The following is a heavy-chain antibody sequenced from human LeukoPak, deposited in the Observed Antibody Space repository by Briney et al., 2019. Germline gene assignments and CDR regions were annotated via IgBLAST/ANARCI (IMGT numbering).Heavy chain of an antibody. D-gene: IGHD4-17*01. V-gene: IGHV4-59*01. Sequence: PSETLSLTCTVSGGSISSYYWSWIRQPPGKGLEWIGYIYYSGSTNYNPSLKSRVTISLDTSKNQYSLKVTSLTAADTAVYYCAKHRAYGDPFDYWGQGTLVTVSS. CDR3: AKHRAYGDPFDY. CDR1: GGSISSYY. J-gene: IGHJ4*02. CDR2: IYYSGST.